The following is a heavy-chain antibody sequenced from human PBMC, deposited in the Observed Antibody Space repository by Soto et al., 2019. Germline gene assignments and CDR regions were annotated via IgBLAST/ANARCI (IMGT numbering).Heavy chain of an antibody. V-gene: IGHV4-34*01. D-gene: IGHD3-10*01. J-gene: IGHJ4*02. CDR3: ARLWSSNEGSS. CDR2: INHSGGT. CDR1: GGSFRGYY. Sequence: PETLSLTCAVHGGSFRGYYWSWIRQPPGKGLEWIGEINHSGGTNYNPSLKSRVSISVDASKNQFSLQLTSVTAADTAVYYCARLWSSNEGSSWGQGTLVTVSS.